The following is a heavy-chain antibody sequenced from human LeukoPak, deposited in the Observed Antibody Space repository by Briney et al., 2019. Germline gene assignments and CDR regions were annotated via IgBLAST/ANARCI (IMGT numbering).Heavy chain of an antibody. CDR3: ASHGRDGYNTDAFDI. V-gene: IGHV1-69*13. Sequence: SVKVSCKASGYTFTSYGISWVRQAPGQGLEWMGGIIPIFGTANYAQKFQGRVTITADESTSTAYMELSSLRSEDTAVYYCASHGRDGYNTDAFDIWGQGTMVTVSS. CDR1: GYTFTSYG. J-gene: IGHJ3*02. CDR2: IIPIFGTA. D-gene: IGHD5-24*01.